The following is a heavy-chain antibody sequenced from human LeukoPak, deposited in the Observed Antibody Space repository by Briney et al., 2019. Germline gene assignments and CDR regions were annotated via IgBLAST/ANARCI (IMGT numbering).Heavy chain of an antibody. CDR3: AKDRDSSGYYPLDAFDI. CDR2: ISGSGGST. D-gene: IGHD3-22*01. Sequence: HPGGSLRLSCAASGFTFSNAWMSWVRQAPGKGLEWVSAISGSGGSTYYADSVKGRFTISRDNSKNTLYLQMNSLRAEDTAVYYCAKDRDSSGYYPLDAFDIWGQGTMVTVSS. CDR1: GFTFSNAW. V-gene: IGHV3-23*01. J-gene: IGHJ3*02.